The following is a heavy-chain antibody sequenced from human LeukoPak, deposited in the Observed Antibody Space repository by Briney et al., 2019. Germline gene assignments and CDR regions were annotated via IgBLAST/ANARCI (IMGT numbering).Heavy chain of an antibody. Sequence: PSETLSLTCTVSGGSVSNNNFYWGWIRQSPGKGLEWIGIIYYSGITYYNPSLKSRVIMAVDTSKDQFSLQLNSVFAADTAVYYCARLWSSFDGFDIWGQGAMVTVSS. J-gene: IGHJ3*02. CDR3: ARLWSSFDGFDI. V-gene: IGHV4-39*01. D-gene: IGHD3-3*01. CDR2: IYYSGIT. CDR1: GGSVSNNNFY.